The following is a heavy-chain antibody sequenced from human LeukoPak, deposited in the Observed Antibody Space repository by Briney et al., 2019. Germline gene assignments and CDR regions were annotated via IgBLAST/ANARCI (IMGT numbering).Heavy chain of an antibody. CDR2: ISSSSSYI. J-gene: IGHJ4*02. Sequence: GGSLRLSCAASGFTFSSYSMNWVRQAPGKGLEWVSYISSSSSYIYYADSVKGRFTISRDNSKNTLYLQMNSLRAEDTAMYYCAKKGYYASGSYFDYWGQGTLVTVSS. D-gene: IGHD3-10*01. CDR1: GFTFSSYS. CDR3: AKKGYYASGSYFDY. V-gene: IGHV3-21*01.